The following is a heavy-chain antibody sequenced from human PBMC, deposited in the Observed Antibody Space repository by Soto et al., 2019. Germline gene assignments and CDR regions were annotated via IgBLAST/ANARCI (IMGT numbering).Heavy chain of an antibody. D-gene: IGHD2-8*02. CDR3: AILALGP. CDR2: IHTGGSA. Sequence: EVPLVESGGGLSQPGGSLRLSCAASGFTVSSTYMSWVRQAPGKGLEWVSVIHTGGSAYYAGSVEGRFTISRDNVKNTLDLQMSSLRVDATAVYYCAILALGPWGQGALVTVSS. J-gene: IGHJ5*02. CDR1: GFTVSSTY. V-gene: IGHV3-53*01.